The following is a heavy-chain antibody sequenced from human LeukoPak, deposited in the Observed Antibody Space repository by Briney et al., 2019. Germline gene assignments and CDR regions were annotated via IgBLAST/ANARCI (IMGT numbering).Heavy chain of an antibody. Sequence: SETLSLTCTVSGGSISSYYWSWIRQPPGKGLEWIGYIYYSGSTDYNPSLKSRVTISVDTSKNQFSLKLSSVTAADTAVYYCARRGSAMVRENSYYFDYWGQGTLVTVSS. CDR1: GGSISSYY. CDR2: IYYSGST. V-gene: IGHV4-59*08. CDR3: ARRGSAMVRENSYYFDY. D-gene: IGHD3-10*01. J-gene: IGHJ4*02.